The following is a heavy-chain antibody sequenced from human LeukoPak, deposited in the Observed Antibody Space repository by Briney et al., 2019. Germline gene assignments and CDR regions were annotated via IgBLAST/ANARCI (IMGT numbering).Heavy chain of an antibody. V-gene: IGHV4-4*02. Sequence: PSETLSLTCAVSGGSISSSNWWSWVRKPPGKGLEWIGEIFHTGNTNYNPSLKSRVTISVDKSKKQFSLKLSPVTAADTAVYYCARDYYGSGSFPFDYWGQGTLVTVSS. CDR3: ARDYYGSGSFPFDY. CDR2: IFHTGNT. CDR1: GGSISSSNW. J-gene: IGHJ4*02. D-gene: IGHD3-10*01.